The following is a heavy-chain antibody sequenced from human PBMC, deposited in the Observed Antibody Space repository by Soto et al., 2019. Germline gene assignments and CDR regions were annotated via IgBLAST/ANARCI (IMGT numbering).Heavy chain of an antibody. CDR3: ATIPGYDSSGYYFDY. CDR1: GFTFSSSD. J-gene: IGHJ4*02. CDR2: ISYDGSNK. V-gene: IGHV3-30*03. D-gene: IGHD3-22*01. Sequence: GGSLRLSCAASGFTFSSSDMHWVRQAPGKGLEWVAVISYDGSNKYYADSVKGRFTISRDNSKNTLYLQMNSLRAEDTAVYYCATIPGYDSSGYYFDYWGQ.